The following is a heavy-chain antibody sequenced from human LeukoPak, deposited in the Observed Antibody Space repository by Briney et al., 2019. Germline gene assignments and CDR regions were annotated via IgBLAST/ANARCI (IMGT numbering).Heavy chain of an antibody. J-gene: IGHJ4*02. CDR2: INHSGST. CDR1: GGSFSGYY. D-gene: IGHD3-22*01. Sequence: SETLSLTCAVYGGSFSGYYWSWIRQPPGKGLKWIGEINHSGSTNYNPSLKSRVTISVDTSKNQFSLKLSSVTAADTAVYYCARHGDTYYYDSSGPWYFDYWGQGTLVTVSS. V-gene: IGHV4-34*01. CDR3: ARHGDTYYYDSSGPWYFDY.